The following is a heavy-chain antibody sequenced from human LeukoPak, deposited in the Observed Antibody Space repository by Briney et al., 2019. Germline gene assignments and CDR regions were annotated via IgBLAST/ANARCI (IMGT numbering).Heavy chain of an antibody. Sequence: GGSLRLSCAASGFIFSSYWMSWVRQAPGKGLEWVANIKQDGSEKYYVDSVKGRFTISRDNAKNSLYLQMNSLRAEDTAVYYCAREGDSGYDSVDYWGQGTLVTVSS. D-gene: IGHD5-12*01. CDR2: IKQDGSEK. J-gene: IGHJ4*02. V-gene: IGHV3-7*01. CDR1: GFIFSSYW. CDR3: AREGDSGYDSVDY.